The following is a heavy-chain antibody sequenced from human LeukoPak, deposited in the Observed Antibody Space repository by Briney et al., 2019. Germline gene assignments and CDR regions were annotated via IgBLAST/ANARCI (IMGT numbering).Heavy chain of an antibody. D-gene: IGHD2-15*01. Sequence: SQTLSLTCAISGDSVSSNSAAWNWIRQSPSRGLEWQGRTYYRSKWNTDYALSVQSRITINTDTSKNQFYLQVISVTPEDTAVYYCARTTGYFDLWGRGTLVTVSS. J-gene: IGHJ2*01. CDR3: ARTTGYFDL. V-gene: IGHV6-1*01. CDR1: GDSVSSNSAA. CDR2: TYYRSKWNT.